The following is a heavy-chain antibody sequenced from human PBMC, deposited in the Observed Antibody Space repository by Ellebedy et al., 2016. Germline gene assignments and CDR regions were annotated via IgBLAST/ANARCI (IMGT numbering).Heavy chain of an antibody. V-gene: IGHV3-74*01. CDR3: ARARIVGAMRTAFDI. CDR1: GFTFSSYW. CDR2: INSDGSST. D-gene: IGHD1-26*01. J-gene: IGHJ3*02. Sequence: GGSLRLSXAASGFTFSSYWMHWVRQAPGKGLVWVSRINSDGSSTSYADSVKGRFTISRDNAKNTLYLQMNSLRAEDTAVYYCARARIVGAMRTAFDIWGQGTMVTVSS.